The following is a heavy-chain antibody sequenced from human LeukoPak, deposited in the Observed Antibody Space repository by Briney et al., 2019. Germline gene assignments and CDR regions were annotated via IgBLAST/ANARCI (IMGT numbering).Heavy chain of an antibody. CDR2: IYSGGST. CDR1: GFTVSSNY. Sequence: GGSLRLSCAASGFTVSSNYMSWVRQAPGKGLEWVSVIYSGGSTYYADSVKGRFTISRDNPKNTLYLQMSSLRAEDTAVYYCARDRSPTTTAYFDYWGQGTLVTVSS. V-gene: IGHV3-66*01. J-gene: IGHJ4*02. CDR3: ARDRSPTTTAYFDY. D-gene: IGHD1-26*01.